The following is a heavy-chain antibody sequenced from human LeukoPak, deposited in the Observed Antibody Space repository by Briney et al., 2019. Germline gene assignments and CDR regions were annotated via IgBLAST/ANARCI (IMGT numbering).Heavy chain of an antibody. V-gene: IGHV3-7*01. CDR3: ARARGYSDSSGYSDY. D-gene: IGHD3-22*01. CDR1: GFTFSNYW. Sequence: PGGSLRLSCAASGFTFSNYWMSWVRQAPGKGLEWVANIKHGGSEKYYVDSVKGRFTISRDNAKNSLYLQMNSLRGEDTAVYYCARARGYSDSSGYSDYWGQGALVTVSS. CDR2: IKHGGSEK. J-gene: IGHJ4*02.